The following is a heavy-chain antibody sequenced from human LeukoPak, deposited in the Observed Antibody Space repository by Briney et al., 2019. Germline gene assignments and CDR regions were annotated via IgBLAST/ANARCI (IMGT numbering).Heavy chain of an antibody. Sequence: SETLSLTCAVYGGSFSGYYWSWIRQPPGKGLEWIGEINHSGSTNYNPSLKSRVTISVDTSKNQFSLKLSSVTAADTAVYYCARGLSYYDFWSGPQGIWFDPWGQGTLVTVSS. J-gene: IGHJ5*02. CDR1: GGSFSGYY. D-gene: IGHD3-3*01. V-gene: IGHV4-34*01. CDR3: ARGLSYYDFWSGPQGIWFDP. CDR2: INHSGST.